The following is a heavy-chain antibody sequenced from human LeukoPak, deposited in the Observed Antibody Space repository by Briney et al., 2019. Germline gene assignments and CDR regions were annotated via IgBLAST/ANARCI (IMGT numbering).Heavy chain of an antibody. J-gene: IGHJ4*02. V-gene: IGHV4-30-2*01. CDR2: IYHSGST. Sequence: SETLSLTCAVSGGSISSGGYSWSWIRQPPGKGLEWIGYIYHSGSTYYNPSLKSRVTISVDRSKNQFSLKLSSVIAADTAVYYCARGGCSSTSCYPRYFDYWGQGTLVTVSS. CDR3: ARGGCSSTSCYPRYFDY. CDR1: GGSISSGGYS. D-gene: IGHD2-2*01.